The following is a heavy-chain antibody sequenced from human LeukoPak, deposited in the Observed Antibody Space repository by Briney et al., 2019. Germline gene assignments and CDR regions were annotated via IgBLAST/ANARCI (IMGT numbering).Heavy chain of an antibody. CDR3: ARDSGEVPDY. CDR1: GYTFTGYY. J-gene: IGHJ4*02. Sequence: ASVKVSCKASGYTFTGYYMHWVRQAPGQGLEWMGWINPNTGGTNYAQKFQGRVTMTRDTSISTAYMELDRLRFDDTAVYYCARDSGEVPDYWGQGTLVTVSS. D-gene: IGHD3-10*01. V-gene: IGHV1-2*02. CDR2: INPNTGGT.